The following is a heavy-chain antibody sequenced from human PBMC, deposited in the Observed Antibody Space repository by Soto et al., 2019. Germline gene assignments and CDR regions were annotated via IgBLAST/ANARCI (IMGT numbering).Heavy chain of an antibody. CDR2: MNPNSGNT. CDR3: TSTVYGDNVDY. J-gene: IGHJ4*02. D-gene: IGHD4-17*01. V-gene: IGHV1-8*01. CDR1: GYTFTSYD. Sequence: QVQLVQSGAEVKKPRASVKVSCKASGYTFTSYDINWVRQATGQGLEWMGWMNPNSGNTGYAQKFQRRVTMSSNTAVSTAYMELSSLRSEDTAVYDCTSTVYGDNVDYWGQGAPVTVSS.